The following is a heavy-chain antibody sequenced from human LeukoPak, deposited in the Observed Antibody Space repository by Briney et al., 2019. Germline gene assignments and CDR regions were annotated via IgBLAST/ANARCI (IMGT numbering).Heavy chain of an antibody. CDR3: ARGRSLDFCSGTNCYAHAGV. CDR1: GFIFTKYA. Sequence: GGSLRLSCPASGFIFTKYAMHWVRQAQGKGLEWVAVISHDGSNQYSADSVKGRFTVSRDNSKNTVYLQMNSLTPEDTAVYYCARGRSLDFCSGTNCYAHAGVWGQGTLVTVSS. D-gene: IGHD2-2*01. CDR2: ISHDGSNQ. J-gene: IGHJ4*02. V-gene: IGHV3-30*04.